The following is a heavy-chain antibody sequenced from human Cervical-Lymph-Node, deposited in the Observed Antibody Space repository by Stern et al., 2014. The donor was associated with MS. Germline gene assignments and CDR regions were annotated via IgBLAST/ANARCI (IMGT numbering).Heavy chain of an antibody. Sequence: VQLVQSGGGLVQPGGSLRLSCAASGFSFSNYWMHWVRQAPGKGLVWVARIKGDGSLTNYADSVKGRFTITRDNAKNTVYLQMNNLRAEDTAVYYCAKDIHVLVDYWGQGTLVSVSS. J-gene: IGHJ4*02. V-gene: IGHV3-74*02. CDR3: AKDIHVLVDY. CDR1: GFSFSNYW. D-gene: IGHD2-15*01. CDR2: IKGDGSLT.